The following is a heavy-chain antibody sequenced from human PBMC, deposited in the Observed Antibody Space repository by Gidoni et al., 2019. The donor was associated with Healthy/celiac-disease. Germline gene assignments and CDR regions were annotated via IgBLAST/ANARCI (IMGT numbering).Heavy chain of an antibody. Sequence: ELRPAASGGRLVQPGGSVRLSCAASGFSFSRYWMSWVRQAPGKGLEWVANIKQDGSEKYYVDSVKGRFTIARDNAKNSLYLQMNSLRAEDTAVYCCASENSSGWYWGYYYGMDVWGQGTTVTVSS. V-gene: IGHV3-7*01. CDR1: GFSFSRYW. CDR3: ASENSSGWYWGYYYGMDV. D-gene: IGHD6-19*01. CDR2: IKQDGSEK. J-gene: IGHJ6*02.